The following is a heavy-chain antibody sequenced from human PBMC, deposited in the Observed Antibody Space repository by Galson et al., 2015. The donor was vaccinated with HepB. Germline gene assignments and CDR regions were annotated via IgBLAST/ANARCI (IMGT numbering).Heavy chain of an antibody. V-gene: IGHV3-23*01. J-gene: IGHJ4*02. CDR2: ISGSGDTT. CDR3: AKDRVCSGGSCYFDY. Sequence: SLRLSCAASGFIFSTYAMTWVRQAPGKGLEWVSGISGSGDTTYYADSVKGRFTISRDNSKNTLYLQMNSLRAGDTAVYYCAKDRVCSGGSCYFDYWGQGTLVTVSS. CDR1: GFIFSTYA. D-gene: IGHD2-15*01.